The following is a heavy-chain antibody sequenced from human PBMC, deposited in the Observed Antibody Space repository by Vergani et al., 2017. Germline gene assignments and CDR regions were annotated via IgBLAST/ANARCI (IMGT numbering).Heavy chain of an antibody. V-gene: IGHV4-39*07. CDR3: ARLTYYYESSGYWVDWFDP. J-gene: IGHJ5*02. D-gene: IGHD3-22*01. CDR1: GGSISSSSYY. Sequence: QLQLQESGPGLVKPSETLSLTCTVSGGSISSSSYYWGWIRQPPGKGLEWIGSIYYSGSTYYNPSLKSRVTISVDTSKNQFSLKLSSVTAADTAVYYWARLTYYYESSGYWVDWFDPWGQGTLVTVSS. CDR2: IYYSGST.